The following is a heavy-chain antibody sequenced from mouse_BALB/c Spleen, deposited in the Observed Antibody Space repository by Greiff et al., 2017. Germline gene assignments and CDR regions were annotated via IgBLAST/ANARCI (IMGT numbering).Heavy chain of an antibody. CDR3: AREDYGSRSMDY. CDR1: GFTFSSFG. D-gene: IGHD1-1*01. J-gene: IGHJ4*01. CDR2: ISSGSSTI. Sequence: EVLLVESGGGLVQPGGSRKLSCAASGFTFSSFGMHWVRQAPEKGLEWVAYISSGSSTIYYADTVKGRFTISRDNPKNTLFLQMTRLRSEDTAMYYCAREDYGSRSMDYWGQGTSVTVSS. V-gene: IGHV5-17*02.